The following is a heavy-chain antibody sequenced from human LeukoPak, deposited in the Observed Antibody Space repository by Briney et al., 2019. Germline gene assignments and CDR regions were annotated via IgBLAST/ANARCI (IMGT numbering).Heavy chain of an antibody. CDR3: ARVGRGQLVLGY. CDR1: GGSISSSSYY. J-gene: IGHJ4*02. D-gene: IGHD6-13*01. V-gene: IGHV4-39*01. CDR2: IYYSGST. Sequence: SETLSLTCTVSGGSISSSSYYWGWIRQPPGKGLEWIGSIYYSGSTYYNPSLKSRVTISVDTSKNQFSLKLSSVTAADTAVYYCARVGRGQLVLGYWGQGTLVTVSS.